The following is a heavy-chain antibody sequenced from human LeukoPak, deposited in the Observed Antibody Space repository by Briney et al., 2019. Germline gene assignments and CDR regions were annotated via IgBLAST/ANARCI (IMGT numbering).Heavy chain of an antibody. V-gene: IGHV3-48*03. Sequence: GGSLRLSCAASGFTFSSFEMNWVRQAPGKGLEWISYISSSSTICYADSVKGRFTISRDNAKNSLYLQMDSLRAEDTAVYYCARGEGDLDSSIFFEYWGQGALVAVSS. J-gene: IGHJ4*02. CDR2: ISSSSTI. D-gene: IGHD5-18*01. CDR1: GFTFSSFE. CDR3: ARGEGDLDSSIFFEY.